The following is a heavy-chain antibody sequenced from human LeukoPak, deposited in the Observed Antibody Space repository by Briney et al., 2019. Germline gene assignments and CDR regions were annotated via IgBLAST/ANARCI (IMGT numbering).Heavy chain of an antibody. CDR3: AKNDDNVNYYQWMDV. Sequence: SETLSLTCSASGGSISSNNFCWGWIRQSPGKGLEWIGCVYSSGSTNVSPSLQSRVTISVDTSKNQFSLRLRSVSAADTALYYCAKNDDNVNYYQWMDVWGKGTMVAVSS. V-gene: IGHV4-39*01. J-gene: IGHJ6*04. CDR1: GGSISSNNFC. D-gene: IGHD1-1*01. CDR2: VYSSGST.